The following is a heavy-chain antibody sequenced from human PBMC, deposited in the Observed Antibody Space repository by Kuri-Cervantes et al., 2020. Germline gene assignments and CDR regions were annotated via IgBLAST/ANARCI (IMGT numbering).Heavy chain of an antibody. CDR1: GGSFSDYY. CDR2: INHSGST. Sequence: SETLSLTCAVYGGSFSDYYWSWIRQTPGKGLEWIGEINHSGSTNYNPSLKSRVTISVDKSKNQFSLKLSSVTAADTAVYYCAREGPKPYFDNWGQGTLVTVSS. J-gene: IGHJ4*02. CDR3: AREGPKPYFDN. V-gene: IGHV4-34*01.